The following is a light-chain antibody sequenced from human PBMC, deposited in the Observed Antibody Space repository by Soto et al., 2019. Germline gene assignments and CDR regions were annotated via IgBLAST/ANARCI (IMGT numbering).Light chain of an antibody. CDR1: QNINTY. CDR3: QQSYTAPRT. Sequence: DIQMTQSPSSLSASVGDSVTITCRASQNINTYLNWYRQKPGTAPKLLIYATSILQSGVPSRFSATGSGTEFTLTISSLQREDFATYYCQQSYTAPRTFGQGTKLEIK. J-gene: IGKJ2*02. V-gene: IGKV1-39*01. CDR2: ATS.